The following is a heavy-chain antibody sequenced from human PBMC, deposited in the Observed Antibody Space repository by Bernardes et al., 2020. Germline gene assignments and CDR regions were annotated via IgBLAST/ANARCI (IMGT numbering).Heavy chain of an antibody. CDR3: ARAGCSGGSCYSHWFDP. CDR1: GFTFSSYW. J-gene: IGHJ5*02. V-gene: IGHV3-7*01. CDR2: IKQDGSEK. D-gene: IGHD2-15*01. Sequence: GGSLRLSCAASGFTFSSYWMSWVRQAPGKGLEWVANIKQDGSEKYYVDSVKGRFTISRDNAKNSLYLQMNSLRAEDTAVYYCARAGCSGGSCYSHWFDPWGQGTLVTVSS.